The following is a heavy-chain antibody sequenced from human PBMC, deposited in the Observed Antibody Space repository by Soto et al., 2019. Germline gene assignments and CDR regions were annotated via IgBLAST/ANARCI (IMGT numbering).Heavy chain of an antibody. Sequence: LSLTCSVSGVSISSPNWWSWVRQSPGKGLQWIGKIYYSGGTDYHPSLKGRVTISIDVSRNQFSLRLSSVTAADTAVYYCATRGLTSGTSTTGGTWGPGTLVTVSS. V-gene: IGHV4-4*02. CDR3: ATRGLTSGTSTTGGT. D-gene: IGHD1-1*01. CDR1: GVSISSPNW. J-gene: IGHJ4*02. CDR2: IYYSGGT.